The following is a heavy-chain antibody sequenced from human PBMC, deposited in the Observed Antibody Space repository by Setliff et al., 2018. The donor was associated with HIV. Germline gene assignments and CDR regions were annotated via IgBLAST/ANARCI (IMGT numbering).Heavy chain of an antibody. CDR2: IYTSGNSRYT. V-gene: IGHV4-61*08. Sequence: SETLSLTCTVSGGSFSSGDYYWSWIRQPPGMGLEWIGHIYTSGNSRYTNYNSSLESRVAISLDTSSNQFSLKLSSVTAADTAVYHCAREREAWSAYDSWGQGTLVTVSS. CDR1: GGSFSSGDYY. D-gene: IGHD3-3*01. CDR3: AREREAWSAYDS. J-gene: IGHJ5*02.